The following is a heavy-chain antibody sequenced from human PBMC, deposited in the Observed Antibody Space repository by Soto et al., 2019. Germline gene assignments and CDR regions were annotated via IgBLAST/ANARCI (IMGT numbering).Heavy chain of an antibody. CDR2: ISSSSSTI. D-gene: IGHD6-13*01. CDR3: ARDGVAAAGTYSYYYYMDV. CDR1: GFTFSSYS. V-gene: IGHV3-48*01. J-gene: IGHJ6*03. Sequence: EVQLVESGGGLVQPGGSLRLSCAASGFTFSSYSMNWVRQAPGKGLEWVSYISSSSSTIYYADSVKGRFTISRDNAKNSLYLQMNSLRAEDTAVYYCARDGVAAAGTYSYYYYMDVWGKGTTVTLSS.